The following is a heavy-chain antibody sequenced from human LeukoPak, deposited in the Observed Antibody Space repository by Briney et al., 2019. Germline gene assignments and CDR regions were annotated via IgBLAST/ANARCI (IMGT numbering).Heavy chain of an antibody. V-gene: IGHV3-30-3*01. J-gene: IGHJ4*02. CDR1: GFTFSSYA. Sequence: GGSLRLSCAASGFTFSSYAMHWVRRAPGKGLEWVAVISYDGSNKYYADSVKGRFTISRDNSKNTLYLQMNSLRAEDTAVYYCARDVDIVATIGFDYWGQGTLVTVSS. D-gene: IGHD5-12*01. CDR2: ISYDGSNK. CDR3: ARDVDIVATIGFDY.